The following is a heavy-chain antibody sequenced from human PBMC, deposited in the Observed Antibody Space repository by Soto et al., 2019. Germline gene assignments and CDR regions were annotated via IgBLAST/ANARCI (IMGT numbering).Heavy chain of an antibody. D-gene: IGHD2-2*01. CDR3: AQLAYCTSSSCYDSAGY. CDR1: GGSFSGYY. V-gene: IGHV4-34*01. Sequence: QVQLQQWGAGLLKPSETLSLTCAVYGGSFSGYYWSWVRQPPGKGLEWIGEINHNGSTNYNPSLKSRVTISVDTSKRQFSLKLNSVAAVDTAVYYCAQLAYCTSSSCYDSAGYWGQGTLVTVSS. J-gene: IGHJ4*02. CDR2: INHNGST.